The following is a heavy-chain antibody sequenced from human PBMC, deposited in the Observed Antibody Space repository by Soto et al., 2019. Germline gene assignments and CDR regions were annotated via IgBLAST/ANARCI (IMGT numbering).Heavy chain of an antibody. J-gene: IGHJ4*02. V-gene: IGHV1-46*01. CDR2: INPSGGGT. CDR1: GYTFTSYH. D-gene: IGHD7-27*01. CDR3: ARWSRNWGPFDY. Sequence: ASVKVSCKASGYTFTSYHIHWVRQAPGQGLEWMGIINPSGGGTSYAQKFQGRVTMTRDTSTSTVYMELSSLRSEDTAVYYCARWSRNWGPFDYWGQGTLVTV.